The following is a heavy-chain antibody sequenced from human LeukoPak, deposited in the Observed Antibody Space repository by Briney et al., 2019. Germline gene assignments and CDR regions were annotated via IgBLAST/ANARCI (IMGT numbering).Heavy chain of an antibody. D-gene: IGHD1-26*01. CDR2: IRYDGNRK. CDR1: GLVFSNYG. V-gene: IGHV3-30*02. CDR3: ARVRVGATTSDAFDI. Sequence: SGGSLRLSCVASGLVFSNYGMHWVRQAPGKGLEWVTFIRYDGNRKYFADSVKGRFTISRDNAKNSLYLQMNSLRVEDTAVYYCARVRVGATTSDAFDIWGQGTMITVSS. J-gene: IGHJ3*02.